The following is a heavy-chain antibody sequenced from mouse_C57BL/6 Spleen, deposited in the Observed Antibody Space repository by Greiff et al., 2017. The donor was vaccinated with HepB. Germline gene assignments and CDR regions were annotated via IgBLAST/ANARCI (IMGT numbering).Heavy chain of an antibody. D-gene: IGHD1-1*01. CDR3: ARGGNYGSSYGFAY. Sequence: VQLQQSGAELVRPGSSVKLSCKASGYTFTSYWMDWVKQRHGQGLEWIGNIYPSDSETHYNQKFKDKATLTVDKSSSTAYMQLSSLTSEDSAVYDCARGGNYGSSYGFAYWGQGSLVTGSA. CDR2: IYPSDSET. V-gene: IGHV1-61*01. J-gene: IGHJ3*01. CDR1: GYTFTSYW.